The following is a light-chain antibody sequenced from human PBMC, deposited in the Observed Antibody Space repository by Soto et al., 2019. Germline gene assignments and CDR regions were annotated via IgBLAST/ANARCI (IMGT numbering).Light chain of an antibody. CDR1: QDVSAW. J-gene: IGKJ5*01. Sequence: DVQMTQSPSSVSASVGDRVTITCRASQDVSAWLAWYQQKPGTAPKLLIYAASTLQSGVPSRFSGSGSGTQFTLTINSLQPEDFATYYCQQANKYPITFGHGTRLEIK. CDR3: QQANKYPIT. CDR2: AAS. V-gene: IGKV1-12*01.